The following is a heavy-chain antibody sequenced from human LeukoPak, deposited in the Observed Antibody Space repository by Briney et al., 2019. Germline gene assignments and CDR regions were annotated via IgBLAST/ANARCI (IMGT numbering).Heavy chain of an antibody. V-gene: IGHV4-34*01. J-gene: IGHJ3*02. CDR3: ARRPQHYYGSGSYPNAFDI. Sequence: PSETLSLTCAVYGGSFSGYYWSWIRQPPGKGLEWIGEIHHSGSTNYNPSLKSRVTISLDTSTNQFSLELSSVTAADTAVYYCARRPQHYYGSGSYPNAFDIWGQGTMVTVSS. D-gene: IGHD3-10*01. CDR1: GGSFSGYY. CDR2: IHHSGST.